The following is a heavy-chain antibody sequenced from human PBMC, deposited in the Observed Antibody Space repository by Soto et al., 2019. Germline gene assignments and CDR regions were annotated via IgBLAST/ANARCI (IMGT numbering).Heavy chain of an antibody. CDR2: VNHSGSA. CDR1: GGSFSGNY. Sequence: TSETLSLTCAVYGGSFSGNYWTWIRQPPGKGLEWIGEVNHSGSAKYNPSLKSRVTISVDTSKNQISLKLTSLTAADTALYYCVRRYCSRTSCLAGFDPWGRGTQVTVSS. D-gene: IGHD2-2*01. J-gene: IGHJ5*02. CDR3: VRRYCSRTSCLAGFDP. V-gene: IGHV4-34*01.